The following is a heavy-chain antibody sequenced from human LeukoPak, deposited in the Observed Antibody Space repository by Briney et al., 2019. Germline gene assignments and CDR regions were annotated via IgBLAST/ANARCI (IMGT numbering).Heavy chain of an antibody. CDR1: GGTFSSYA. D-gene: IGHD6-13*01. J-gene: IGHJ4*02. CDR3: ARSRGFTDY. Sequence: ASVKVSCTASGGTFSSYAISWVRQAPGPGLEWMGGIIPIFGTANYAQKFQGRVTITADESTSTAYMELSSLRSEDTAVYYCARSRGFTDYWGQGTLVTVSS. CDR2: IIPIFGTA. V-gene: IGHV1-69*13.